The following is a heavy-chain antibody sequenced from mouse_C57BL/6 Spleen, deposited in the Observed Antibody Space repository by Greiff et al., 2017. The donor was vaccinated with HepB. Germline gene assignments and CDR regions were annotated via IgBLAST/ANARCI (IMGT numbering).Heavy chain of an antibody. CDR3: ARSTPTAVVAPGFAY. D-gene: IGHD1-1*01. J-gene: IGHJ3*01. CDR1: GYTFTSYG. Sequence: QVQLQQSGAELARPGASVKLSCKASGYTFTSYGISWVKQRTGQGLEWIGEIYPRSGNTYYNEKFKGKATLTADKSSSTAYMELRSLTSEDSAVYFCARSTPTAVVAPGFAYWGQGTLVTVSA. V-gene: IGHV1-81*01. CDR2: IYPRSGNT.